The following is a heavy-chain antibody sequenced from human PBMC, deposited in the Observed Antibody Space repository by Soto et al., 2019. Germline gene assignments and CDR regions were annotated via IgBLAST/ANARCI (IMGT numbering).Heavy chain of an antibody. V-gene: IGHV4-30-2*01. CDR2: IYHSGST. CDR3: ARVCGVADRGLYNWFDP. D-gene: IGHD6-13*01. J-gene: IGHJ5*02. Sequence: TLCLPCPFSGCSISYRLCSLSWIRPPPGKGLEWIGYIYHSGSTYYNPSLKSRVTISVDRSKNQFSLKLSSVTAADTAVYYCARVCGVADRGLYNWFDPWGQGTLVNGS. CDR1: GCSISYRLCS.